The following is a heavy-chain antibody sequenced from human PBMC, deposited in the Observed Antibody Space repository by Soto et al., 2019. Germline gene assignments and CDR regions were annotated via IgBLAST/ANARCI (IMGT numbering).Heavy chain of an antibody. J-gene: IGHJ4*02. CDR2: IWYDGRNK. CDR1: GCTFSNYG. CDR3: ARDLGYYDFWSGSDY. V-gene: IGHV3-33*01. D-gene: IGHD3-3*01. Sequence: QVQLVESGGGVVQPGRSLRLSCAASGCTFSNYGMHWVRQAPGKGLEWVAVIWYDGRNKFYADSVKGRFTISRDNSKNTLYLQMNSLRAEDTAVYYCARDLGYYDFWSGSDYWGQGTLVTVSS.